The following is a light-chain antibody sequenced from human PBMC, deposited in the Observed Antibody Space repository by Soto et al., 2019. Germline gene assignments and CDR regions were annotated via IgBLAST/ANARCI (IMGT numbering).Light chain of an antibody. CDR2: DVS. CDR3: SSYTSSTAYV. CDR1: SSDVGGYTY. Sequence: QSVLTQPASVSGSPGQSITISCTGTSSDVGGYTYVSWYQQHPGKAPKLMIYDVSSRPSGVSNRFSGSKSGNTASLTISGLQAEDEADYYCSSYTSSTAYVFGSGTKVTVL. V-gene: IGLV2-14*01. J-gene: IGLJ1*01.